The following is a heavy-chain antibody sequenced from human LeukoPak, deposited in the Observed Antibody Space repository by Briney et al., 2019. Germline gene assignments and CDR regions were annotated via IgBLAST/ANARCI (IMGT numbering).Heavy chain of an antibody. J-gene: IGHJ4*02. D-gene: IGHD3-22*01. V-gene: IGHV3-23*01. CDR1: GFTFSSYA. CDR3: AKDGRYYDSSGYYYVGYFDY. Sequence: GGSLRLSCAASGFTFSSYAMSWVRQAPGKGLEWVSAISGSGGSTYYADSVKGRFTTSRDNSKNTLYLQMNSLRAEDTAVYYCAKDGRYYDSSGYYYVGYFDYWGQGTLVTVSS. CDR2: ISGSGGST.